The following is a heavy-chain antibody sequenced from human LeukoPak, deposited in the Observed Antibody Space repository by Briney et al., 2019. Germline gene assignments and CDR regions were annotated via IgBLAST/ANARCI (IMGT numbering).Heavy chain of an antibody. CDR2: IIPIFGTA. J-gene: IGHJ4*02. CDR3: ARATRTGIWFGELGY. D-gene: IGHD3-10*01. CDR1: GYTFTSHA. Sequence: SVKVSCKASGYTFTSHAMSWVRQAPGQGLEWMGGIIPIFGTANYAQKFQGRVTITADESTSTAYMELSSLRSEDTAVYYCARATRTGIWFGELGYWGQGTLVTVSS. V-gene: IGHV1-69*13.